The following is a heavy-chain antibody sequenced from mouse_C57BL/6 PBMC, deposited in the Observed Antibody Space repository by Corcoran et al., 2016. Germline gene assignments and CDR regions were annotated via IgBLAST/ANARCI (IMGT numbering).Heavy chain of an antibody. CDR2: INTYSGVP. CDR1: GYTFTTYG. Sequence: QIQLVQSGPELKKPGETVKISCKASGYTFTTYGMSWVKQAPGKGLKWMGWINTYSGVPTYADDFKGRFAFSLETSASTAYLQINNLKNEDTATYFCARFWDGFDYWGQGTTLTVSS. CDR3: ARFWDGFDY. D-gene: IGHD4-1*01. J-gene: IGHJ2*01. V-gene: IGHV9-3*01.